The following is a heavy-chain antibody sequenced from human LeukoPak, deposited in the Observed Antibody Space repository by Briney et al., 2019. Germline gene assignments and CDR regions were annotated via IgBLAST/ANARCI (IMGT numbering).Heavy chain of an antibody. D-gene: IGHD3-10*01. CDR1: GYTYTSYA. CDR2: INAGNGNT. Sequence: ASVKVSCKAAGYTYTSYAMHWGSQAAGQRVEWMGWINAGNGNTKYSQKFHGRVPITRDTSASTAYMELSSLRSEDTAVYYCATDREPLRFGELLSTFGWFDPWGQGTLVTVSS. V-gene: IGHV1-3*01. CDR3: ATDREPLRFGELLSTFGWFDP. J-gene: IGHJ5*02.